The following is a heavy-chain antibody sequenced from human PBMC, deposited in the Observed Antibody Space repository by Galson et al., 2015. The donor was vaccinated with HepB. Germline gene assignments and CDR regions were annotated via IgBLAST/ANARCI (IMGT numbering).Heavy chain of an antibody. CDR3: ARQSTEWLEPASFDH. CDR2: ASFDGNNK. Sequence: SLRLSCAASGFTFSNNTIHWVRQAPGKGLQWVAVASFDGNNKYYADSVKGRFTISRDNSKNTLHLQMSSLTSDDTAVYYCARQSTEWLEPASFDHWAREPWSPSPQ. CDR1: GFTFSNNT. V-gene: IGHV3-30-3*01. D-gene: IGHD6-19*01. J-gene: IGHJ4*02.